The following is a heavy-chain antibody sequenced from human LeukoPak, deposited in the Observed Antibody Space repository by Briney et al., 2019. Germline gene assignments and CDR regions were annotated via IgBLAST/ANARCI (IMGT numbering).Heavy chain of an antibody. CDR1: GYTFTGYH. Sequence: ASVKVSCKASGYTFTGYHMHWVRQAPGQGLEWMGWINPKNGGTSYAQRLQGRVTMTMDTSVTTAHMELTRLTSDDTAVYYCATLGGRSLAAQNGYWGQGTLVTVSS. CDR2: INPKNGGT. CDR3: ATLGGRSLAAQNGY. V-gene: IGHV1-2*02. J-gene: IGHJ4*02. D-gene: IGHD3-16*01.